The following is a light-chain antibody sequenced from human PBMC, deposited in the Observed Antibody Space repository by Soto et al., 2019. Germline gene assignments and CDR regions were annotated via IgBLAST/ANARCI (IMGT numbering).Light chain of an antibody. V-gene: IGKV3-11*01. CDR2: DAS. J-gene: IGKJ1*01. CDR3: QQRSNWPRT. Sequence: EIVLTQSPATLSLFPGEGATLSCRASQSVSSYLAWYQQKPGQAPRLLIYDASNRATGIPARFSGSGSGTDFTLTISSLEPEDFAVYYCQQRSNWPRTFGQGTKVEIK. CDR1: QSVSSY.